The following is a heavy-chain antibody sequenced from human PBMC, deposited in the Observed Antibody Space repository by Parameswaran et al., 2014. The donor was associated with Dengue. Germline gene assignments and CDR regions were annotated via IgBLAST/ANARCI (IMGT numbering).Heavy chain of an antibody. D-gene: IGHD6-13*01. Sequence: VRQMPGKGLEWMGIIYPGDSDTRYSPSFQGQVTISADKSVSTAYLQWSSLKASDTAMYYCARQGSSWDYYYYGMDVWGQGDHGHRLL. CDR2: IYPGDSDT. CDR3: ARQGSSWDYYYYGMDV. J-gene: IGHJ6*02. V-gene: IGHV5-51*01.